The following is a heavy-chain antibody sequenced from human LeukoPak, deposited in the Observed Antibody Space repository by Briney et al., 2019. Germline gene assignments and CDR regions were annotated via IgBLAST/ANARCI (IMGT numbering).Heavy chain of an antibody. CDR1: GFTFSHFA. CDR3: AKDAQRGFDYRNSLEH. J-gene: IGHJ4*02. D-gene: IGHD4-11*01. Sequence: VTSLRLSCEASGFTFSHFAMHWVRQAPGKGLEWVAVIWSDATNQYYADSVKGRLTISRDNFRKMVSLQMDSLRAEDTAVYYCAKDAQRGFDYRNSLEHWGQGSLVTVSS. CDR2: IWSDATNQ. V-gene: IGHV3-33*06.